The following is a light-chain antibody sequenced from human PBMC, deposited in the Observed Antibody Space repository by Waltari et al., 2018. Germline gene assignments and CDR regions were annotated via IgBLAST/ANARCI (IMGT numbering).Light chain of an antibody. V-gene: IGKV4-1*01. J-gene: IGKJ1*01. CDR2: WAS. Sequence: DIVMTQSPDSLTVSPGERATINCRSSQSVSDHVNNKNYLAWYRQKPGQPPKMLISWASSREFGVPDRFSGSGSGTEFTLTISSLQPEDVAVYYCQQYYNTPPTFGQGTKVEIK. CDR1: QSVSDHVNNKNY. CDR3: QQYYNTPPT.